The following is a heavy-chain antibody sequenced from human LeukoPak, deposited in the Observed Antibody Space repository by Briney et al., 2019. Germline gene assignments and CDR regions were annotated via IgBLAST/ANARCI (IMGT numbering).Heavy chain of an antibody. CDR3: ARLSEMLRGPEVIYYFER. CDR2: IYCGGST. D-gene: IGHD3-10*01. J-gene: IGHJ4*02. V-gene: IGHV3-66*04. Sequence: GGALRLSCAAPEFSVGSNYMTWVRQAPGKGVEWVSLIYCGGSTYYADSVKGRFTISRDNSKNTLYLQMNSLRAEDTAVYYCARLSEMLRGPEVIYYFERWGQGSLVSVCS. CDR1: EFSVGSNY.